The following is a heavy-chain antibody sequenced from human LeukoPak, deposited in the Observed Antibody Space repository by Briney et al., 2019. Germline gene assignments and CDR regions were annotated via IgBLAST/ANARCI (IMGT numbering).Heavy chain of an antibody. CDR1: GFTFSSYS. D-gene: IGHD3-22*01. CDR3: ARDPNYYDSSGYFWYFDL. Sequence: GGSLRLSCAASGFTFSSYSMNWVRQAPGKGLEWVSSISSSSSYIYYADSVKGRFTISRDNAKNSLYLQMNSLRAEDTAVYYCARDPNYYDSSGYFWYFDLWGRGTLVTVSS. V-gene: IGHV3-21*01. CDR2: ISSSSSYI. J-gene: IGHJ2*01.